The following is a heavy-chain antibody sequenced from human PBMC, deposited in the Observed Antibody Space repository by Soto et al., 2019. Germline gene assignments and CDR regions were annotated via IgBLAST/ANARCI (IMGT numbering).Heavy chain of an antibody. J-gene: IGHJ4*02. CDR1: GFRFSGNG. Sequence: QVQLVESGGGVVQPGRSLRLSCAVSGFRFSGNGMHWVRQALGKGLEWVAVIWYDGSNENYADSVKGRFTISRDNSKNTLYLQMNSLRAEDTAVYYGARAGGYNYGEQTFDYWGQGALVTVSS. CDR2: IWYDGSNE. D-gene: IGHD5-18*01. V-gene: IGHV3-33*01. CDR3: ARAGGYNYGEQTFDY.